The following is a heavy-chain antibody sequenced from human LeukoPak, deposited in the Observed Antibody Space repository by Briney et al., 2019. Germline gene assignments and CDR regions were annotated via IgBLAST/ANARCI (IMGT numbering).Heavy chain of an antibody. V-gene: IGHV3-30-3*01. Sequence: GRSLRLSCAASEFIFSNYAMHWVRQAPGKGLAWVAVISYDGNSKSYAKSVKGRFTISRDNSKNTLYLEMNSLRPEDTAVYYCARAMVVIVPAAVWGQGTLVTVSS. CDR2: ISYDGNSK. J-gene: IGHJ4*02. CDR3: ARAMVVIVPAAV. CDR1: EFIFSNYA. D-gene: IGHD2-2*01.